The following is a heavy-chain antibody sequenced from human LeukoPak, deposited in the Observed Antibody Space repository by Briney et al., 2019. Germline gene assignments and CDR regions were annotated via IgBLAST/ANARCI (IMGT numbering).Heavy chain of an antibody. Sequence: GGSLRLSCAASAFSLGSNYMTWVRQAPGKGLEWVSAISGSGGSTYYADSVKGRFTISRDNSKNTLYLQMNSLRAEDTAVYYCARDASGWYLVDYFDYWGQGTLVTVSS. J-gene: IGHJ4*02. V-gene: IGHV3-23*01. CDR2: ISGSGGST. CDR3: ARDASGWYLVDYFDY. CDR1: AFSLGSNY. D-gene: IGHD6-19*01.